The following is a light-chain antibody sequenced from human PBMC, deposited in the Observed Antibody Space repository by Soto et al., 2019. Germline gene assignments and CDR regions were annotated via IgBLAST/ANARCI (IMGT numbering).Light chain of an antibody. CDR2: DAS. Sequence: DIVMTQSPATLSVSPGERATLSCRASQSVSSYLAWYQQKPGLPPRLLIYDASTRATGIPDRFSGSGSGTDFTLTISSLQSEDFAVYYCQQYSNWPPLYTFGRGTKLEIK. CDR3: QQYSNWPPLYT. J-gene: IGKJ2*01. V-gene: IGKV3-15*01. CDR1: QSVSSY.